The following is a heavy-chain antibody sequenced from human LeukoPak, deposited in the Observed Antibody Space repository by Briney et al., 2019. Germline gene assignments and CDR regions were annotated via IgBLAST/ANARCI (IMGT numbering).Heavy chain of an antibody. CDR3: ARAPPATTPDY. CDR2: IYYSGST. Sequence: GSLRLSCAASGFTVSSNYMSWVRQPPGKGLEWIGSIYYSGSTYYNPSLKSRVTISVDTSKNQFSLKLSSVTAADTAVYYCARAPPATTPDYWGQGTLVTVSS. J-gene: IGHJ4*02. D-gene: IGHD1-1*01. V-gene: IGHV4-39*07. CDR1: GFTVSSNY.